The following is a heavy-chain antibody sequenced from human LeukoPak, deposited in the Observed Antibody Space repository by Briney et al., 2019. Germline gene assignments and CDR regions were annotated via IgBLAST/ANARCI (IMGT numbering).Heavy chain of an antibody. CDR1: GGTFSSYA. Sequence: SVTVSYKASGGTFSSYAISWVRQAPGQGLEWMGGIIPIFGTANYAQKFQGRVTITADESTSTAYMELSSLRSEDTAVYYCARGLEGYSSSWYGGGFDYWGQGTLVTVSS. CDR3: ARGLEGYSSSWYGGGFDY. V-gene: IGHV1-69*13. CDR2: IIPIFGTA. D-gene: IGHD6-13*01. J-gene: IGHJ4*02.